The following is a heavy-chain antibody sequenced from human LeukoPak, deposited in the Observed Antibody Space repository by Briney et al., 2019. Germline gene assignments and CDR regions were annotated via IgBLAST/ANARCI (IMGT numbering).Heavy chain of an antibody. CDR2: IKQDGSEK. Sequence: GGSLRLSCAASGFTFSSYWMTWVRQAPGTGLEWVANIKQDGSEKYYVDSVKGRFTISRDNAKNSLYLQMNSLRAEDTAVYYCARGMSSGYDFDYWGQGTLVTVSS. J-gene: IGHJ4*02. V-gene: IGHV3-7*01. D-gene: IGHD5-12*01. CDR3: ARGMSSGYDFDY. CDR1: GFTFSSYW.